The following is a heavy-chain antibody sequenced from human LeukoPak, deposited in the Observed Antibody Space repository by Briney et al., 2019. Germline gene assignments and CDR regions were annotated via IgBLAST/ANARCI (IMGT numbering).Heavy chain of an antibody. J-gene: IGHJ4*02. Sequence: GGSLRLSCAASGFTFSSYWMGWVRQAPGKGLEWVANIKQDGSEEYYVDSVKGRFTISRDNAKNSLYLQMNSLRAEDTAVYYCARLGSGELFFRARYSDYWGQGTLVTVSS. V-gene: IGHV3-7*01. D-gene: IGHD3-10*01. CDR3: ARLGSGELFFRARYSDY. CDR2: IKQDGSEE. CDR1: GFTFSSYW.